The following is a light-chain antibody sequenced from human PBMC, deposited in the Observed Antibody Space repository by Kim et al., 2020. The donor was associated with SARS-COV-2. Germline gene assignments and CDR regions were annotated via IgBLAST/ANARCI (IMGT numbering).Light chain of an antibody. CDR3: QQYVSSLLT. J-gene: IGKJ4*01. CDR1: QSISSAF. CDR2: GAS. V-gene: IGKV3-20*01. Sequence: PGERATLSCRASQSISSAFLAWYQQRPGQAPRLLISGASIRATGIPDRFSGSGSGTDFTLTISRLEPEDFGVYYCQQYVSSLLTFGGGTKV.